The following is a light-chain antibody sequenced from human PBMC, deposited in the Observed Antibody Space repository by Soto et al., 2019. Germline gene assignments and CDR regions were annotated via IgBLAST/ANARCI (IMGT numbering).Light chain of an antibody. V-gene: IGKV4-1*01. CDR1: QSVIYSSNNKNY. J-gene: IGKJ1*01. CDR3: QQYYSTLWT. CDR2: WAS. Sequence: DIVMTQSPDSLAVSLGERATINCKSSQSVIYSSNNKNYLAWYQQKPGQPPKLLIYWASNRESGVPARFSGSGSGTDFTLTISSLQAEDVAVYYCQQYYSTLWTFGQGTKVEIK.